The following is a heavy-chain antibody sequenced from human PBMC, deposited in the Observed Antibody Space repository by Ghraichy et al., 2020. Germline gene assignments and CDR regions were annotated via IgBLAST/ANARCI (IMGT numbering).Heavy chain of an antibody. J-gene: IGHJ6*02. Sequence: SETLSLTCTVSGGSISSYYWNWIRQPPGKGLEWIGYIYYSGSTNYNSSLKSRVTISVDPSKNQFSLKLSSVTAADTAVYYCARDVVPSANKYGLDVWGQGTTVTVSS. CDR1: GGSISSYY. V-gene: IGHV4-59*01. D-gene: IGHD2-2*01. CDR2: IYYSGST. CDR3: ARDVVPSANKYGLDV.